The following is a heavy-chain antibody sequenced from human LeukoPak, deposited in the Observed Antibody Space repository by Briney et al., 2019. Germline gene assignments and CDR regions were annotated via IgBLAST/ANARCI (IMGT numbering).Heavy chain of an antibody. CDR3: AREGRITMVQGFIPHYSYRAV. D-gene: IGHD3-10*01. J-gene: IGHJ6*03. V-gene: IGHV4-4*07. CDR2: IYTSGST. Sequence: SETLSLTCTVSGGSISSYYWSWIRQPAGKGLEWIGRIYTSGSTNYNPSLKSRVTMSVDTSKNQFSLKLSSVTAADTAVYYCAREGRITMVQGFIPHYSYRAVWGKGTTVTVSS. CDR1: GGSISSYY.